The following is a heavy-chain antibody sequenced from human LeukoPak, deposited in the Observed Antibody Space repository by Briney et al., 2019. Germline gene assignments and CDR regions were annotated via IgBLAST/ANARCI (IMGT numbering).Heavy chain of an antibody. Sequence: SETLSLTCTLSVGSLSSFYSSWIRQPPGKGLEWIGYIYYSGSTNYNPSLKSRVTISVDTSKNQFSLKLSSVNAADTAVYYCARGSRTGDVEFDYGGQRPPVTVSS. V-gene: IGHV4-59*01. D-gene: IGHD7-27*01. J-gene: IGHJ4*02. CDR1: VGSLSSFY. CDR3: ARGSRTGDVEFDY. CDR2: IYYSGST.